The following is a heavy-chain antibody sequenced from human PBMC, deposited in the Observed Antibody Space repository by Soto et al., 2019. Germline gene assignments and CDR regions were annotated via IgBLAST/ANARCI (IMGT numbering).Heavy chain of an antibody. CDR1: GFTVSSNY. J-gene: IGHJ3*02. CDR2: IYSGGSK. D-gene: IGHD2-15*01. V-gene: IGHV3-66*01. Sequence: PGGSLRLSCAASGFTVSSNYMSWVRQAPGKGLEWVSVIYSGGSKYYADSVKGRFTIYRDNSKNTLYLQMNSLRAEDTAVYYCARDPNCSGGSCHDAFDIWGQGTMVTVSS. CDR3: ARDPNCSGGSCHDAFDI.